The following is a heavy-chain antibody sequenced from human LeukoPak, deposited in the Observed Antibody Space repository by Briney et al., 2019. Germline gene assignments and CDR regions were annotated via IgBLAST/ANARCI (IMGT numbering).Heavy chain of an antibody. CDR2: INHSGST. Sequence: SETLSLTCAVYGGSFSGYYWSWIRQPPGKGLEWIGEINHSGSTNYNPSLKSRVTISVDTSKNQFSLKLSSVTAADTAVYYCASYYGSGSYNDYWGQGTLVTVSS. V-gene: IGHV4-34*01. CDR1: GGSFSGYY. D-gene: IGHD3-10*01. J-gene: IGHJ4*02. CDR3: ASYYGSGSYNDY.